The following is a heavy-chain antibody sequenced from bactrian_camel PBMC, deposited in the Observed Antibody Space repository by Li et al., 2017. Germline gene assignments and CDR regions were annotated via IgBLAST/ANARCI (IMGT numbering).Heavy chain of an antibody. V-gene: IGHV3S31*01. D-gene: IGHD4*01. Sequence: EVQLVESGGGMVQPGGSLRLSCAASGYITSRYCIGWFRQAPGKEPEAVAAIRRDDLTAYTDSVKGRFTISKDNAENSLLLQMSNLKPEDTAMYYCAASHSFILTPRFYRLESSDYPYRGQGTQVTVS. J-gene: IGHJ4*01. CDR2: IRRDDLT. CDR3: AASHSFILTPRFYRLESSDYPY. CDR1: GYITSRYC.